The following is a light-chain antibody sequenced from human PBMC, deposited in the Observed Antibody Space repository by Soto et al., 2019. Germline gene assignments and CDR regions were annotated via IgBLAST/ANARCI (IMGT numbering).Light chain of an antibody. CDR1: QAINTA. J-gene: IGKJ4*01. CDR3: QQFHGYPLT. Sequence: AIQLTQSPTALSASVGDRLTITCRASQAINTALAWYRETAGKTPDLLIYDASRLTSGVPSRFSGSGSGTEFTLSISSLQPEDFATYYCQQFHGYPLTFGGGTKVVI. V-gene: IGKV1-13*02. CDR2: DAS.